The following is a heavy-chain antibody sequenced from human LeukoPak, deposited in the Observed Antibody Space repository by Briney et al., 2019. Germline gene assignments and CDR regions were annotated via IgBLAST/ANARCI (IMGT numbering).Heavy chain of an antibody. CDR2: ISSSGDTI. V-gene: IGHV3-48*03. Sequence: GGSLRLSCAASGFTFSRYEMNWVRQAPGKGLEWVSYISSSGDTIYYADSVKGRFTISRDDAKNSVYLQMNSLRAEDTAVYRCAKYGYSIYFDYWGQGTLVTVSS. CDR3: AKYGYSIYFDY. J-gene: IGHJ4*02. D-gene: IGHD5-18*01. CDR1: GFTFSRYE.